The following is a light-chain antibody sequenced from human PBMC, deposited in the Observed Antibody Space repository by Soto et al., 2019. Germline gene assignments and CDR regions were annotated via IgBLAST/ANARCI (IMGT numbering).Light chain of an antibody. CDR1: QTVYNGF. CDR2: GAS. V-gene: IGKV3-20*01. Sequence: EIVSTQTPPTPSVSPGERATLSCRASQTVYNGFLAWYQQKPGQGPRLLIYGASSRATGTPDRFSGSGSGTDFTLTINRLEPEDFALYYCQQYGSSPPTFGQGTKVDIK. J-gene: IGKJ1*01. CDR3: QQYGSSPPT.